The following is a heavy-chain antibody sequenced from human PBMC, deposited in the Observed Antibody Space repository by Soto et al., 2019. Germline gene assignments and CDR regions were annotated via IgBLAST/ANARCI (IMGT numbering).Heavy chain of an antibody. D-gene: IGHD1-1*01. V-gene: IGHV3-23*01. Sequence: PGGSLRLSCAASGFTLSSYAMSWVRQAPGKGLEWVSAISGSGGSTYYADSVKGWFTISRDNSKNTLYLQMNSLRAEDTAVYYCAKNWNRNMYNWFDPWGQGTLVTVSS. CDR2: ISGSGGST. CDR1: GFTLSSYA. CDR3: AKNWNRNMYNWFDP. J-gene: IGHJ5*02.